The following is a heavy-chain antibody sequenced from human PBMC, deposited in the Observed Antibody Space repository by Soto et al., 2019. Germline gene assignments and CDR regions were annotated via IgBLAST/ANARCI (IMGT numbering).Heavy chain of an antibody. V-gene: IGHV4-4*02. CDR1: SDSISRSHW. CDR3: ARGSFVTHYHSYPTDV. CDR2: IYYSGSV. J-gene: IGHJ6*03. Sequence: PSETLSLTCAVSSDSISRSHWLTWVRQSPGKGLEWLGDIYYSGSVYYNPSLRSRISISMDKSNNQFSLNLSSVTAADTAVYYCARGSFVTHYHSYPTDVPGKATPLTLS. D-gene: IGHD2-21*02.